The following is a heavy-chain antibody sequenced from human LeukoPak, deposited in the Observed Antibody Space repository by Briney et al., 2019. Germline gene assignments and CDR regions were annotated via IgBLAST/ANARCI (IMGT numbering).Heavy chain of an antibody. CDR1: GFTFSNYA. D-gene: IGHD4-17*01. Sequence: GGSLRLSCAASGFTFSNYAMHWVRQAPGKGLEWVAVISYDGDNKYYADSVKGRFTISRDNSKNTLYMQMNSLRAEDTAVNYCARTGYGDYLYNWFDPWGQGTLVTVSS. CDR3: ARTGYGDYLYNWFDP. CDR2: ISYDGDNK. J-gene: IGHJ5*02. V-gene: IGHV3-30-3*01.